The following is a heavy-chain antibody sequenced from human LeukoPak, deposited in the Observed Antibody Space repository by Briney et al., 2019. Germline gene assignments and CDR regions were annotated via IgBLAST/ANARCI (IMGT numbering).Heavy chain of an antibody. D-gene: IGHD3-3*01. V-gene: IGHV3-66*01. J-gene: IGHJ6*02. CDR3: AKEGLGYYDFWSGKAGYGMDV. CDR2: IYGGGST. Sequence: GGSLRLSCAASGFTVSSNYMSWVRQAPGKGLEWVSVIYGGGSTYYADSVKGRFTISRDNSKNTLYLQMNSLRAEDTAVYYCAKEGLGYYDFWSGKAGYGMDVWGQGTTVTVSS. CDR1: GFTVSSNY.